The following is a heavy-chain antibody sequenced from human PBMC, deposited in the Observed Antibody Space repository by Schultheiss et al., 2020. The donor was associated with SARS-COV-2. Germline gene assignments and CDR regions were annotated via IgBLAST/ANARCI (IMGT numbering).Heavy chain of an antibody. CDR1: GYTFTSYY. Sequence: ASVKVSCKASGYTFTSYYMHWVRQAPGQGLEWMGIINPSGGSTSYAQKFQGRVTMTRDTSTSTVYMELSSLRSEDTAVYYCARVLGYCSSTSCTYGKFDPWGQGTLVTVSS. CDR3: ARVLGYCSSTSCTYGKFDP. D-gene: IGHD2-2*01. CDR2: INPSGGST. J-gene: IGHJ5*02. V-gene: IGHV1-46*01.